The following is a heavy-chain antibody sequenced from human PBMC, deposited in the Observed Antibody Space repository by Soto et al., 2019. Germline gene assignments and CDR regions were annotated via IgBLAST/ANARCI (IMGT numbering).Heavy chain of an antibody. CDR3: ARQPYTRSYYNWFDP. J-gene: IGHJ5*02. V-gene: IGHV4-39*01. Sequence: QLQLQESGPGLVKPSETLSLTCTVSGGSISSSSYYWGWIRQPPGKGLEWIASIIYTGNTYFNPSLKSRVTISVDKSKNQFSLKLKSVTAADTAVYYCARQPYTRSYYNWFDPWGQGTLVTVSS. CDR2: IIYTGNT. D-gene: IGHD1-26*01. CDR1: GGSISSSSYY.